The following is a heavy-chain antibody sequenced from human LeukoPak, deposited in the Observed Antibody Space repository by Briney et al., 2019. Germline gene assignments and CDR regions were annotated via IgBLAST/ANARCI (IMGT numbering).Heavy chain of an antibody. D-gene: IGHD2-2*01. CDR3: ARYCSSTSCSEGYGMDV. CDR1: GGSFSGYY. CDR2: INHSGST. Sequence: SETLSLTCAVYGGSFSGYYWSRIRQPPGKGLEWIGEINHSGSTNYNPSLKSRVTISVDTSKNQFSLKLSSVTAADTAVYYCARYCSSTSCSEGYGMDVWGQGTTVTVSS. J-gene: IGHJ6*02. V-gene: IGHV4-34*01.